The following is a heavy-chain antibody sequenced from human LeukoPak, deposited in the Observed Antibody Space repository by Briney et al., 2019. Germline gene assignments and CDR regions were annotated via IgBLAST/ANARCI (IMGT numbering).Heavy chain of an antibody. J-gene: IGHJ4*02. CDR1: GYTFTGYY. V-gene: IGHV1-2*02. CDR3: ARGITMVRGVLQYYFDY. D-gene: IGHD3-10*01. CDR2: INPNSGGT. Sequence: GASVKVSCKASGYTFTGYYMHWVRQAPGQGLEWMGWINPNSGGTNYAQKFQGRVTMTRDTSISTAYMELSSLRSEDTAVYYCARGITMVRGVLQYYFDYWGQGTLVTVSS.